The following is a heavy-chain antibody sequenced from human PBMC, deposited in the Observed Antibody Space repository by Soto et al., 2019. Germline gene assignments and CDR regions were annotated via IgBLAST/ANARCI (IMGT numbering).Heavy chain of an antibody. Sequence: QVQLVESGGGVVQPGRSLRLSCAASGFTFSSYAMHWVRQAPGKGLEWVALISYDGSNKYYADSVKGRFTISRDNSKNTLYLQMNSLRAEDTAVYYCARGAYSSSSGGGYFDLWGRGTLVTVSS. CDR3: ARGAYSSSSGGGYFDL. J-gene: IGHJ2*01. D-gene: IGHD6-6*01. V-gene: IGHV3-30-3*01. CDR2: ISYDGSNK. CDR1: GFTFSSYA.